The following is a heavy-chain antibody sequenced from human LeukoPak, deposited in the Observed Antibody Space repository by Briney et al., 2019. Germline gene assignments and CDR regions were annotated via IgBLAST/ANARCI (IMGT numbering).Heavy chain of an antibody. J-gene: IGHJ4*02. CDR3: ARTRVTPGIRGLQMRYFDH. CDR1: GFDFSRSD. D-gene: IGHD5-18*01. CDR2: IGTAYDT. V-gene: IGHV3-13*01. Sequence: GGSLRLSCAASGFDFSRSDMHWVREVTGKGLEWVSGIGTAYDTFYPDSVKGRFTISRENGKNSVYLQVNSLRVDDSAVYYCARTRVTPGIRGLQMRYFDHWGQGTLVTVSS.